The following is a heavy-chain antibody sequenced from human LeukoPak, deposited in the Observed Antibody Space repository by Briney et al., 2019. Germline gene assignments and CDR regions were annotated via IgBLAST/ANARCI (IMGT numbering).Heavy chain of an antibody. CDR3: ARGSCSGGSCYDAFDI. J-gene: IGHJ3*02. D-gene: IGHD2-15*01. V-gene: IGHV5-51*01. Sequence: GESLKIPCKGSGYSFTSYWIGWVLQMPGKGLEGMGIIYPGDSDTKYSPSFQAQVTISADKSISTDYLQWSSLKASDTAMYSCARGSCSGGSCYDAFDIWGQGQMVTVSS. CDR2: IYPGDSDT. CDR1: GYSFTSYW.